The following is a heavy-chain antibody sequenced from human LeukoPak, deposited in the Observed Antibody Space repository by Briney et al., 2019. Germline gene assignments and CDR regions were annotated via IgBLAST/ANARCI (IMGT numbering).Heavy chain of an antibody. CDR3: ARGGGYDYYYYYMDV. D-gene: IGHD5-12*01. V-gene: IGHV1-69*01. J-gene: IGHJ6*03. CDR2: IIPIFGTA. Sequence: SVKVSCKASGGTFSSYAVSWVRQAPGQGLEWMGGIIPIFGTANYAQKFQGRVTITADESTSTAYMELSSLRSEDTAVYYCARGGGYDYYYYYMDVWGKGTTVTVSS. CDR1: GGTFSSYA.